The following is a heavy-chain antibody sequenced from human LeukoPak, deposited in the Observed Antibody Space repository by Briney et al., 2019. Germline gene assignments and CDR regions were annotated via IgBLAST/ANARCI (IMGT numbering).Heavy chain of an antibody. Sequence: SETLSLTCTVSGGSISSTSYYWRWIRQPPGKGLEWNGYIYYSGSTYYNPSLKSRVTISVDTSRNQFSLKLSSVTAADTAVYYCARGSGWYGPRNWFDPWGQGTLVTVSS. CDR1: GGSISSTSYY. J-gene: IGHJ5*02. CDR2: IYYSGST. V-gene: IGHV4-30-4*07. D-gene: IGHD6-19*01. CDR3: ARGSGWYGPRNWFDP.